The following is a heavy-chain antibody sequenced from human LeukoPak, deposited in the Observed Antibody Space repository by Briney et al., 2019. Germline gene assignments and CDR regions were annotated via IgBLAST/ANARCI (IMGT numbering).Heavy chain of an antibody. CDR3: ATGVDWSRDAFDI. D-gene: IGHD3-9*01. CDR1: GYTLTELS. Sequence: GASVNVSCKVSGYTLTELSMHGVRQAPGKGLEWMGGFHTEDGETIYAQKFQGRVTMTEDTSTDTAYMELSRLRSEDTAVYYCATGVDWSRDAFDIWGQGTMVTVSS. J-gene: IGHJ3*02. V-gene: IGHV1-24*01. CDR2: FHTEDGET.